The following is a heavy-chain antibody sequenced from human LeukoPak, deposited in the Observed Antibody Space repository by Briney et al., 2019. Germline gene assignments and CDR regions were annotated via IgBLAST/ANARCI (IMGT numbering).Heavy chain of an antibody. CDR3: ARDNDYYFDY. D-gene: IGHD3-3*01. CDR1: GYTFTGYY. CDR2: INPNSGGT. Sequence: ASVKVSCKASGYTFTGYYMHWVRQAPGQGLEWMGWINPNSGGTNYAQKFQGRVTMTRDTSISTAYTELSSLRSEDTAVYYCARDNDYYFDYWGQGTLVTVSS. V-gene: IGHV1-2*02. J-gene: IGHJ4*02.